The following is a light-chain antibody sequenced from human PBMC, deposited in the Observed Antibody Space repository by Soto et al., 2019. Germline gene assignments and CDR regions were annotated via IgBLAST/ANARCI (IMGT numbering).Light chain of an antibody. CDR3: QQYHTYLT. V-gene: IGKV1-5*01. J-gene: IGKJ1*01. Sequence: DIQMTQSPSTLSASVGDRVTITCRASHTISSWLAWYQQKPGKAPKLLIYAASSLQGGVPSRFSGSGSGTEFTLTISSLQPDDFATYYCQQYHTYLTFGQGTKVAIK. CDR2: AAS. CDR1: HTISSW.